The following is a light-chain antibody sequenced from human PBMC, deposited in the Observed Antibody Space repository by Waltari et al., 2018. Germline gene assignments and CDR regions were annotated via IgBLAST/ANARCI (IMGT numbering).Light chain of an antibody. J-gene: IGLJ2*01. CDR2: AVS. Sequence: QPALTQPASVSGSPGRSISISCSGTNIDVGGYNLVSWYQQHPVKAPKLLSFAVSNRPSGVSPRFSGTKSGTMASLTISGLRADDEGLYFCSSYTSLNTVVFGGGTSLTVL. CDR1: NIDVGGYNL. CDR3: SSYTSLNTVV. V-gene: IGLV2-14*03.